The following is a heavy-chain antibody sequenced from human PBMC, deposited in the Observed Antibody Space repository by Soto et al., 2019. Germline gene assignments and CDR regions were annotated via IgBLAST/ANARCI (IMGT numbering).Heavy chain of an antibody. CDR2: IYRDDDK. V-gene: IGHV2-5*02. J-gene: IGHJ6*02. D-gene: IGHD6-6*01. CDR1: GFSLSTSGVG. Sequence: QITLKESGPTLVKPTQTLTLTCTFSGFSLSTSGVGVGWIRQPPGKALEWLALIYRDDDKRYSPSLKSRLTITKDTSKNQVVLTMTNMDPVDTATYYCAHRESIAANRYYYYGMDVWGQGTTVTVSS. CDR3: AHRESIAANRYYYYGMDV.